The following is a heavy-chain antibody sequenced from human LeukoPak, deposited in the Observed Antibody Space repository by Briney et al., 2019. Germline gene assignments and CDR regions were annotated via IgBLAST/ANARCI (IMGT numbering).Heavy chain of an antibody. CDR1: GGFISGNTYF. CDR3: TKGRGI. V-gene: IGHV4-39*07. J-gene: IGHJ4*02. Sequence: SETLSLTCSVSGGFISGNTYFWAWIRQPPGKGLEWIGSINHSGSSHYNPSVKSRVTISIDTSKNQFSLKVRSVTAADTAVYYCTKGRGIWGQGTLVTVSS. D-gene: IGHD3-10*01. CDR2: INHSGSS.